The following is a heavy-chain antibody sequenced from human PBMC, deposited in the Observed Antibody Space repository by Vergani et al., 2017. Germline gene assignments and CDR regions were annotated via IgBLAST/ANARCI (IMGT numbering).Heavy chain of an antibody. D-gene: IGHD4-17*01. CDR3: AKEVAANDYDDYAGFSYYYGMDV. V-gene: IGHV3-30*18. CDR2: ISYDGSNK. CDR1: GFTFSSYG. Sequence: QVQLVESGGGVVQPGRSLRLSCAASGFTFSSYGMHWVRQAPGKGLEWVAVISYDGSNKYYADSVKGRFTISRDNSKNTLYLQMNSLRAEDTAVYYCAKEVAANDYDDYAGFSYYYGMDVWDQGTTVTVSS. J-gene: IGHJ6*02.